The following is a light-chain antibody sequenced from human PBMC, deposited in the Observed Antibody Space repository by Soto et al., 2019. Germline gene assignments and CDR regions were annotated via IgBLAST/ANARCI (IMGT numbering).Light chain of an antibody. CDR2: GAS. Sequence: DIQMTQSPSSLSASVGDRFTITCRGSQSINSYLNWYQQKPGKAPKLLIYGASSLQSGVPSRFSGSGSGTDFTLTISSLQPADFASYYCQHSYNTEITFSQGTRLEIK. J-gene: IGKJ5*01. V-gene: IGKV1-39*01. CDR1: QSINSY. CDR3: QHSYNTEIT.